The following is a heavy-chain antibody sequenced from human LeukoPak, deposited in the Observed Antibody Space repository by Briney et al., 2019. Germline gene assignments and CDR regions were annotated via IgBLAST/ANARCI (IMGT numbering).Heavy chain of an antibody. CDR3: ARDTAMLWFDP. D-gene: IGHD2-2*01. Sequence: SETLSLTCTVSGGSISCHYWSWIRQPAGKGLEWIGRISASGSINYNPSLKSRVTMSVDTSKNQFSLKVNSVTAADTAVYYCARDTAMLWFDPWGQGTLVTVSS. J-gene: IGHJ5*02. CDR1: GGSISCHY. CDR2: ISASGSI. V-gene: IGHV4-4*07.